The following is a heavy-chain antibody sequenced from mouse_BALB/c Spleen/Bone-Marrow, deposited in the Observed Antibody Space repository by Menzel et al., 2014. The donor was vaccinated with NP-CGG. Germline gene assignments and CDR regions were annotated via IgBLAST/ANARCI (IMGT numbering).Heavy chain of an antibody. CDR1: GFNIKDTY. CDR2: IDPANGNT. V-gene: IGHV14-3*02. Sequence: VQLQQSGAELVKPGASVKLSCTASGFNIKDTYMHWVKQRPEQGLEWIGRIDPANGNTKYDPKFQGRATVTAGTSSSTAYLQLSSLTSEDTAVYYCARYYYRTMDYWGQGTSVTVSS. CDR3: ARYYYRTMDY. J-gene: IGHJ4*01. D-gene: IGHD1-1*01.